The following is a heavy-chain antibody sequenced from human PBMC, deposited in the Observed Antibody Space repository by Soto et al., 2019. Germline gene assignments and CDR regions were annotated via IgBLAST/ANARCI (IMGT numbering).Heavy chain of an antibody. D-gene: IGHD4-4*01. CDR2: IYYSGST. J-gene: IGHJ6*03. Sequence: SETLSLTCTVSGGSISSYYWSWIRQPPGKGLEWIGYIYYSGSTNYNPSLKSRVTISVDTSKNQFSLKLSSVTAADTAVYYCARKTTDYYYYYMDVWGKGTTVTVSS. V-gene: IGHV4-59*01. CDR3: ARKTTDYYYYYMDV. CDR1: GGSISSYY.